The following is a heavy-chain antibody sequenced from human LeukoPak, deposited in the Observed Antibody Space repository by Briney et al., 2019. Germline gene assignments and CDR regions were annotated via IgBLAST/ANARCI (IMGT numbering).Heavy chain of an antibody. V-gene: IGHV4-38-2*01. CDR2: IYHSGST. D-gene: IGHD6-19*01. CDR3: ARVGKQWLVLRGWFDP. Sequence: GSLRLSCAASGFTFRNYWMSWVRQAPGKGLEWIGSIYHSGSTYYNPSLKSRVTISVDTSKNQFSLKLSSVTAADTAVYYCARVGKQWLVLRGWFDPWGQGTLVTVSS. CDR1: GFTFRNYW. J-gene: IGHJ5*02.